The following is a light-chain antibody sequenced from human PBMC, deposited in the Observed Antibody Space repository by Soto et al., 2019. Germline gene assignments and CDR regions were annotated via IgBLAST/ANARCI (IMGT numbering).Light chain of an antibody. J-gene: IGKJ5*01. CDR2: GAS. Sequence: EIVMTQSPATLSVSPGERATLSCRASQSVSGNLAWYQQKPGQAPRLLIYGASIRATGIPARFSGSGSGTEFTLTIRSLQSEDFAVYYCQQYNIWPPITFGQGPRLEIK. CDR3: QQYNIWPPIT. V-gene: IGKV3-15*01. CDR1: QSVSGN.